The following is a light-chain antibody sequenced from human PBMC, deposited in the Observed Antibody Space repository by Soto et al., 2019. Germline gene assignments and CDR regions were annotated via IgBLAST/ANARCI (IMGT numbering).Light chain of an antibody. CDR1: QSIASY. J-gene: IGKJ3*01. Sequence: DIQMTQSPSSLSASVGDRVTITCRASQSIASYLSWYQQKPGKAPKLLLYGTSSLQSGVPSRFSGSGSGTDFILTISSLQPEAFATYYCQQSYSTPFTFGPGTKVQIK. CDR2: GTS. V-gene: IGKV1-39*01. CDR3: QQSYSTPFT.